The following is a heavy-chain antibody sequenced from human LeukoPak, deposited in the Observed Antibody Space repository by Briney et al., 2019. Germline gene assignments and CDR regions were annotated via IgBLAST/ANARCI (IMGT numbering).Heavy chain of an antibody. CDR1: GFTFSDYY. D-gene: IGHD6-13*01. CDR3: ARDTSPRIAAIYYDAFDI. Sequence: GGSLRLSCAASGFTFSDYYMGWIREAPGKGLEGVSYMSGSGNDIYYADSVKGRFTISRDNAKNSLYLQMNSLRGEDTALYYCARDTSPRIAAIYYDAFDIWGQGTMVTVSS. J-gene: IGHJ3*02. V-gene: IGHV3-11*04. CDR2: MSGSGNDI.